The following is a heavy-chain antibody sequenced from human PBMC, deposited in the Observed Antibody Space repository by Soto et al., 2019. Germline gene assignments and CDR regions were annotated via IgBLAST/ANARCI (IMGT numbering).Heavy chain of an antibody. D-gene: IGHD3-16*02. Sequence: GGSLRLSCAASGFTFSSYSMNWVRQAPGKGLEWVSSISSSSSYIYYADSVKGRFTISRDNAKNSLYLQMNSLRAEDTAVYYCARDAPYDYIWGSYRSGGEGAFDYWGQGTLVTVSS. CDR3: ARDAPYDYIWGSYRSGGEGAFDY. J-gene: IGHJ4*02. CDR1: GFTFSSYS. V-gene: IGHV3-21*01. CDR2: ISSSSSYI.